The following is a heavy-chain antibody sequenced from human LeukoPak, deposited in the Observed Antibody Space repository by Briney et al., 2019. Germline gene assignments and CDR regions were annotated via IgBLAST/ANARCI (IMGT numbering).Heavy chain of an antibody. CDR2: IYTSGST. D-gene: IGHD3-3*01. V-gene: IGHV4-61*02. CDR3: ARGDYDFWSGYSPTGFDP. CDR1: GGSISSGSYY. Sequence: SQTLSLTCTVSGGSISSGSYYWSWIRQPAGKGLEWIGRIYTSGSTNYNPSLKSRVTISVDRSKNQFSLKLSSVTAADTAVYYCARGDYDFWSGYSPTGFDPWGQGTLVTVSS. J-gene: IGHJ5*02.